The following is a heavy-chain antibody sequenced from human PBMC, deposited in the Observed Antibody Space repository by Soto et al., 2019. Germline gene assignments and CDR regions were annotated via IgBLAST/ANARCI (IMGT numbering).Heavy chain of an antibody. Sequence: GASVKVSCKVSGYTLTELSMHWVRQAPGKGLEWMGGFDPEDGETIYAQKFQGRVTMTEDTSTDTAYMELSSLRSEDTAVYYCATHPITMVRGAPPYKNAEYFQHWGQGTLVTVSS. J-gene: IGHJ1*01. CDR2: FDPEDGET. CDR3: ATHPITMVRGAPPYKNAEYFQH. V-gene: IGHV1-24*01. D-gene: IGHD3-10*01. CDR1: GYTLTELS.